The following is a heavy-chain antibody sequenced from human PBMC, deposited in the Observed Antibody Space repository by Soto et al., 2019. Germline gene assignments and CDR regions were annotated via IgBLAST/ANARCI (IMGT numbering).Heavy chain of an antibody. D-gene: IGHD6-13*01. V-gene: IGHV1-18*01. CDR2: ISAYNGNT. CDR3: ARVGSSWYLTPNYYYYGMDV. J-gene: IGHJ6*02. Sequence: QVQLVQSGAEVKKPGASVKVSCKASGYTFTSYGISWVRQAPGQGLEWMGWISAYNGNTNYAQKLQGRVTMTTDTSTSTAYMELRSLRSDDTAVYYCARVGSSWYLTPNYYYYGMDVWGQGTTVTVPS. CDR1: GYTFTSYG.